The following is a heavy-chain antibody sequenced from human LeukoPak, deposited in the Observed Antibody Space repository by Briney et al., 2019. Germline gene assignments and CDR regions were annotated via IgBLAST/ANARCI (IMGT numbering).Heavy chain of an antibody. V-gene: IGHV1-69*04. J-gene: IGHJ4*02. D-gene: IGHD2-2*01. CDR2: IIPILGIA. CDR3: ARETGYCSSTSCYQAYYFDY. Sequence: ASVKVSCKASGGTFISYTISWVRQAPGQGLEWMGRIIPILGIANYAQKFQGRVTITADKSTSTAYMELSSLRSEDTAVYYCARETGYCSSTSCYQAYYFDYWGQGTLVTVSS. CDR1: GGTFISYT.